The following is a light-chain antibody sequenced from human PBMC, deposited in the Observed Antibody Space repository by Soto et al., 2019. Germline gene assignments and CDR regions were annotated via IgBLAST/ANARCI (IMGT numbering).Light chain of an antibody. CDR2: AAS. Sequence: DIQMTQSPSSLSASVGDRVTITCRASQSISRFLNWYQQKSGKPPQLLIYAASSLQSGVPSRFSGSASGTDFTLTISSLQPEDFATYYCQQTYITPPWTFGQGSKVEIK. CDR3: QQTYITPPWT. V-gene: IGKV1-39*01. J-gene: IGKJ1*01. CDR1: QSISRF.